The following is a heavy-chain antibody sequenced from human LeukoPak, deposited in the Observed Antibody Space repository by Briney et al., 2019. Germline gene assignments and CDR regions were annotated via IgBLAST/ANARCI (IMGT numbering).Heavy chain of an antibody. Sequence: GGSLRLSCAASGFTFSSYGRHWVRQAPGKGLEWVAFIRYDGSNKYYADSVKGRLTISRDNSKNTLYLQMNSLRAEDTAVYYCAKDLSDDFWSGYYFDYWGQGTLVTVSS. CDR1: GFTFSSYG. V-gene: IGHV3-30*02. D-gene: IGHD3-3*01. J-gene: IGHJ4*02. CDR2: IRYDGSNK. CDR3: AKDLSDDFWSGYYFDY.